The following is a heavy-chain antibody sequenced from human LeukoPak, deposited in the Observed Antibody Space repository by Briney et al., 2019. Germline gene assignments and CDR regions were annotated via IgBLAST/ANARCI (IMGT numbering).Heavy chain of an antibody. D-gene: IGHD3-10*01. CDR2: ISSGSGTT. CDR3: ARGRGLTLSYHYFDY. Sequence: GGSLRLSCAASGFTFSPLGMNRVRQAPGRGLEWVSYISSGSGTTYYADYVKSRFTISRDTAKNSLYMQMNSLRDEDTAVYYCARGRGLTLSYHYFDYWGQGTLVTVSS. J-gene: IGHJ4*02. V-gene: IGHV3-48*02. CDR1: GFTFSPLG.